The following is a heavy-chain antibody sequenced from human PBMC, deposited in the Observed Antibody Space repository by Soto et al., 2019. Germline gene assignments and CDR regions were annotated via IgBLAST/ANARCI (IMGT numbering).Heavy chain of an antibody. CDR3: AASIFYYGMDV. Sequence: GSLKISCKGSGYTFTNYWIGWVRQMPGKGLEWMGIIYPGDSDTKYNPSFQGQVTISADKSITTTYLQWSSLKASDTAIYYCAASIFYYGMDVWGQGTTVTVSS. CDR2: IYPGDSDT. J-gene: IGHJ6*02. CDR1: GYTFTNYW. V-gene: IGHV5-51*01.